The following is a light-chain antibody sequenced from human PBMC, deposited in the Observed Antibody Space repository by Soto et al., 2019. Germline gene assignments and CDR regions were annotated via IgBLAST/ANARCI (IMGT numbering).Light chain of an antibody. CDR3: QQCYSIPLT. J-gene: IGKJ4*01. Sequence: DIQMTQSPSSLSTSVGDRVTITCRARQNIGRNLNWYQQKPGKAPKLLIYTVSNLQTGVPLRFSGRGSGTEFTLTISALQPEDFATYYCQQCYSIPLTFGGGTKVEIK. CDR1: QNIGRN. CDR2: TVS. V-gene: IGKV1-39*01.